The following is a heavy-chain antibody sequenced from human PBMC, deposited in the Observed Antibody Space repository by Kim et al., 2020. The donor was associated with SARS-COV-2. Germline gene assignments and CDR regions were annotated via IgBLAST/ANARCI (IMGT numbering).Heavy chain of an antibody. V-gene: IGHV3-30*07. CDR2: GTNT. D-gene: IGHD1-26*01. Sequence: GTNTYYADSEKGRFTIFRYNTKNTRYLHMSSLRAEDTAVYFCAREGWDNWGQGTLVTVSS. CDR3: AREGWDN. J-gene: IGHJ4*02.